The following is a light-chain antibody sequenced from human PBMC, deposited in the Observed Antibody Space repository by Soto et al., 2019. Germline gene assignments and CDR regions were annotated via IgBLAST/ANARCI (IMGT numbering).Light chain of an antibody. CDR3: QQRSNWPRWT. J-gene: IGKJ1*01. Sequence: EIVLTQSPATLSLSPGERATLSCRASQSVSSYLAWYQQKPGQAPRLLIYDASNRATGIPARFSGSGSGTDFTLTFSSLEPEDFAFYYCQQRSNWPRWTFGQGTKVEIK. V-gene: IGKV3-11*01. CDR1: QSVSSY. CDR2: DAS.